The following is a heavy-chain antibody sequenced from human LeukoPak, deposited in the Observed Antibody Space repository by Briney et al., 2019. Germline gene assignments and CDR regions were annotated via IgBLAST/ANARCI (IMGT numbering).Heavy chain of an antibody. CDR3: AKKRTPVAGTNYFDY. V-gene: IGHV3-23*01. CDR2: VSAGGDKT. CDR1: GFTFSSYA. J-gene: IGHJ4*02. Sequence: GGSLRLSCAASGFTFSSYAMSWVRQAPGKGLEWVSGVSAGGDKTDYAESVKGRFTISRDNSKNTVYLQMTSVTAEDTAGYYCAKKRTPVAGTNYFDYWGQGILVTVSS. D-gene: IGHD6-19*01.